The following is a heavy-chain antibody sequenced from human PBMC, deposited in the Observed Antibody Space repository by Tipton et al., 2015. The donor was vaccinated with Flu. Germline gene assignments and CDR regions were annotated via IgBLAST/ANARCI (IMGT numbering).Heavy chain of an antibody. CDR3: ARRVVVVAPKGFDP. V-gene: IGHV4-38-2*02. Sequence: GLVKPSETLSLTCTVSAYSMTSGDYWGWIRQAPGKGLEWIGRIHISGSTNYNLSLKSRVTMSLDTSKNQFSLKLGSVTAADTAVYYCARRVVVVAPKGFDPWGQGTLVTVSS. J-gene: IGHJ5*02. CDR1: AYSMTSGDY. CDR2: IHISGST. D-gene: IGHD2-15*01.